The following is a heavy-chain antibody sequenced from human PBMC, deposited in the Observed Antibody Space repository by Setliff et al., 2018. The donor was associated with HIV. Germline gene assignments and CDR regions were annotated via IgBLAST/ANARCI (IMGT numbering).Heavy chain of an antibody. Sequence: GGSLRLSCAASGFTFSSYAMSWVRQAPGKGLEWVSAISGSGGSTYYADSVKGRLSISRDNSKNTVYLQINSLRAEDTAVYYCARERVLETYYNFWSGSDHWFDPWGQGTLVTVSS. D-gene: IGHD3-3*01. CDR1: GFTFSSYA. V-gene: IGHV3-23*01. CDR2: ISGSGGST. CDR3: ARERVLETYYNFWSGSDHWFDP. J-gene: IGHJ5*02.